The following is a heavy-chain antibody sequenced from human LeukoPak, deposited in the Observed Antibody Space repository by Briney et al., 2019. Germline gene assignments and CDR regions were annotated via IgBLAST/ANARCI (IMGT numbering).Heavy chain of an antibody. CDR2: IYSGDST. J-gene: IGHJ4*02. CDR3: ARASLGGDYIDY. V-gene: IGHV3-53*01. CDR1: GFTVSSNY. Sequence: GGSLRLSCAASGFTVSSNYMSWVRQAPGKGLEWVSVIYSGDSTYYADSVKGRFTISRDNSKNTLYLQMNSLRAEDTAVYYCARASLGGDYIDYWGQGTLVTVSS. D-gene: IGHD4-17*01.